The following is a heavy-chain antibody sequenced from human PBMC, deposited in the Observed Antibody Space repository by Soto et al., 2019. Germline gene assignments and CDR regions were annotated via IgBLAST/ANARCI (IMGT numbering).Heavy chain of an antibody. CDR3: AREEPQYGMDV. J-gene: IGHJ6*02. CDR1: GFTFSSYG. V-gene: IGHV3-33*01. D-gene: IGHD1-26*01. Sequence: GWSLRLSCAASGFTFSSYGMHWVRQAPGKGLEWVAVIWYDGSNKYYADSVKGRFTISRDNSKNTLYLQMNSLRAEDTAVYYCAREEPQYGMDVWGQGTTVTVSS. CDR2: IWYDGSNK.